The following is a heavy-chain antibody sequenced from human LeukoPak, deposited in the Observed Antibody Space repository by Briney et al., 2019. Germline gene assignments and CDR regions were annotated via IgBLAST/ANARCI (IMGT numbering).Heavy chain of an antibody. J-gene: IGHJ5*02. CDR3: ASTNDFGDYMGA. CDR2: MYHGGST. CDR1: GGSISSGVYS. Sequence: PSQTLSLTCTVSGGSISSGVYSWSWIRQPPGKGLEWIGYMYHGGSTYYSPSLKSRVTISVDWSKNQFSLNLSSVTAADTAVYYCASTNDFGDYMGAWGQGTLVTVSS. V-gene: IGHV4-30-2*01. D-gene: IGHD4-17*01.